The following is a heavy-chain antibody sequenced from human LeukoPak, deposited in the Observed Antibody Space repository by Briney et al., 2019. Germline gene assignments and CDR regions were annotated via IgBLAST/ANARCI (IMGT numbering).Heavy chain of an antibody. CDR2: INHSGST. CDR3: ARHTVGAYFDY. Sequence: SKTLSLTCAVYGGSFSGYYWSWIRQPPGKGLEWIGEINHSGSTNYNPSLKSRVTISVDTSKNQFSLKLSSVTAADTAVYYCARHTVGAYFDYWGQGTLVTVSS. CDR1: GGSFSGYY. V-gene: IGHV4-34*01. J-gene: IGHJ4*02. D-gene: IGHD1-26*01.